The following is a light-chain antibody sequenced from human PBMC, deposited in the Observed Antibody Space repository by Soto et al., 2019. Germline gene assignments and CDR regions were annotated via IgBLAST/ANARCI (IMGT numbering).Light chain of an antibody. Sequence: IVMTQSPAILSVSPGERATLSCRASQSVGSDLAWYQQKPGQAPRLLIYGTSTRAPGIPPRFSGSGSGTEFTLTISSLQSEDFALYYCQQYNNWPPITFGQGTRLEMK. CDR2: GTS. CDR3: QQYNNWPPIT. J-gene: IGKJ5*01. CDR1: QSVGSD. V-gene: IGKV3-15*01.